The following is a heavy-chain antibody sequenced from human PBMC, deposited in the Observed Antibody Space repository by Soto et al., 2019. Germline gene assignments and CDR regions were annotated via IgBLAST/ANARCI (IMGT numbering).Heavy chain of an antibody. CDR1: GYSFTSYW. CDR2: IYPGDSDT. CDR3: ARYQLRGYYYYYYGMDV. Sequence: PGESLKISCKGSGYSFTSYWIGWVRQMPGKGLEWMGIIYPGDSDTRYSPSFQGQVTISADKSISTAYLQWSSLKASDTAMYYCARYQLRGYYYYYYGMDVWGQGTTVTVSS. J-gene: IGHJ6*02. D-gene: IGHD1-1*01. V-gene: IGHV5-51*01.